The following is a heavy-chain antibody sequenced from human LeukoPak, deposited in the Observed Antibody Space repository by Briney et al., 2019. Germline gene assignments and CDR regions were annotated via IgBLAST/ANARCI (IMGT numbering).Heavy chain of an antibody. V-gene: IGHV3-74*01. CDR3: ARLSYRPESSIAARPYDY. CDR2: INGNGSST. D-gene: IGHD6-6*01. J-gene: IGHJ4*02. CDR1: GFTFSSYW. Sequence: PGGSLRLSCAASGFTFSSYWMHWFRQAPGKGLVWVSRINGNGSSTDYADSVKGRFTISRDNAKNTLYLQMNSLRAEDTAVYYCARLSYRPESSIAARPYDYWGQGTLVTVSS.